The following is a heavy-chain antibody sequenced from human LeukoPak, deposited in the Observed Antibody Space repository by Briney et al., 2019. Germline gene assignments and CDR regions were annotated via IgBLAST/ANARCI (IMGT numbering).Heavy chain of an antibody. J-gene: IGHJ4*02. V-gene: IGHV1-2*02. Sequence: GASVKVSCKASGYTFTGYYMHWVRQAPGQGLEWMGWINPNSGGTNYVQKFQGGVTMTRDTSISTAYMELSRLRSDDTAVYYCARDSVRTSGYYYFDYWGQGTLVTVSS. D-gene: IGHD3-22*01. CDR1: GYTFTGYY. CDR3: ARDSVRTSGYYYFDY. CDR2: INPNSGGT.